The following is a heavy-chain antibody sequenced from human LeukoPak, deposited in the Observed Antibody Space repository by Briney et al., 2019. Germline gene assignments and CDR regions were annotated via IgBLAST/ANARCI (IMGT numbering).Heavy chain of an antibody. D-gene: IGHD4-17*01. CDR3: ARDRPVTVTIDYYYGMDV. J-gene: IGHJ6*02. V-gene: IGHV4-4*02. Sequence: PSGTLSLTCAVSGGSINSSHWWSWVRQPPGKGLEWIGEIYHSGTTNYNPSLKSRLTISVDKSKNQFSLKLNSVTAADTAVYYCARDRPVTVTIDYYYGMDVWGQGTTVTVSS. CDR1: GGSINSSHW. CDR2: IYHSGTT.